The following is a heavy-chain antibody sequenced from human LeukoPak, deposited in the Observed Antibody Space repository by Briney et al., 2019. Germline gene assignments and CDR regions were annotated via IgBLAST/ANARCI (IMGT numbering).Heavy chain of an antibody. V-gene: IGHV1-3*01. D-gene: IGHD3-3*01. CDR3: ARPHYDFWSGYYVWFDP. CDR1: GYTFTSYA. CDR2: INAGNGNT. Sequence: ASVKVSCEASGYTFTSYAMHWVRQAPGQRLEWMGWINAGNGNTKYSQKFQGRVTITRDTSASTAYMELSSLRSEDTAVYYCARPHYDFWSGYYVWFDPWGQGTLVTVSS. J-gene: IGHJ5*02.